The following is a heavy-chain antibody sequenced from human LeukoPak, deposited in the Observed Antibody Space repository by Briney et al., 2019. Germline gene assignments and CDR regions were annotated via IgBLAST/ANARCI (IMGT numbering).Heavy chain of an antibody. CDR2: MNPNSGNT. D-gene: IGHD6-19*01. V-gene: IGHV1-8*01. CDR1: GYTFTSYD. CDR3: ARDLKVEYSSGRYSWGTASSNDY. Sequence: ASVKVSCKASGYTFTSYDINWVRQATGQGLEWMGWMNPNSGNTGYAQKFQGRVTMTRNTSISTAYMELRSLRSDDTAVYYCARDLKVEYSSGRYSWGTASSNDYWGQGTLVTVSS. J-gene: IGHJ4*02.